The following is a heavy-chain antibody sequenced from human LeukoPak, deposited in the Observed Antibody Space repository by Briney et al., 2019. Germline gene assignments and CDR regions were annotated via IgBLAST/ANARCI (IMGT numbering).Heavy chain of an antibody. CDR1: GFTFDDYA. V-gene: IGHV3-9*01. J-gene: IGHJ4*02. Sequence: GGSLILSCAASGFTFDDYAMHWVRQAPGKGLEWVSGISWNSGSIGYADSVKGRFTISRGNAKNSLYLQMNSLRAEDTALYYCARTPYSSGWYYFDYWGQGTLVTVSS. D-gene: IGHD6-19*01. CDR3: ARTPYSSGWYYFDY. CDR2: ISWNSGSI.